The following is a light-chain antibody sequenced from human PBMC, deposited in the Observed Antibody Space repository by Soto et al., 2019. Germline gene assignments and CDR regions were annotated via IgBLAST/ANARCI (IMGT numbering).Light chain of an antibody. J-gene: IGLJ2*01. V-gene: IGLV2-14*03. Sequence: QSALTQPASVSGSPGQSITISCSGTSSDIGGYNFVSWYQQHPGRAPRLLIYEVANRPSGVSDRFSGSKSGNTASLTISGLQTEDEASYYCTSFTTSRSLVVFGRGTKLTVL. CDR2: EVA. CDR1: SSDIGGYNF. CDR3: TSFTTSRSLVV.